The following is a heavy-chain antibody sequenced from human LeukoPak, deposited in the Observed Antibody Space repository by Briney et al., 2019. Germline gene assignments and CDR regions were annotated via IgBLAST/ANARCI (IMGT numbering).Heavy chain of an antibody. V-gene: IGHV3-7*01. CDR2: IKQDGSEK. CDR1: GFTFSSYW. J-gene: IGHJ6*04. D-gene: IGHD3-3*01. CDR3: ARVYDFWSGYRYYYGMDV. Sequence: GGSLRLSCAASGFTFSSYWMSWVRQAPGKGLEWVANIKQDGSEKYYVDSVKGRFTISRDNAKNSLYLQMNSLRAEDTAVYYCARVYDFWSGYRYYYGMDVWGKGTTVTASS.